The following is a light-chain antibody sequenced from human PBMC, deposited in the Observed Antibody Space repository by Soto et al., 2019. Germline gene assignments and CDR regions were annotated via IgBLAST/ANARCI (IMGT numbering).Light chain of an antibody. CDR3: SSYTSSGLV. Sequence: QSALTQPASVSGSPGQSITISCTGTSSDVGGYNYVSWYQQHPGKAPKLMIYDVSNRPSGVSNRFSGSKSGNTASLTISGLQAEHEADYSCSSYTSSGLVFGGGTKLTVL. V-gene: IGLV2-14*01. CDR1: SSDVGGYNY. CDR2: DVS. J-gene: IGLJ2*01.